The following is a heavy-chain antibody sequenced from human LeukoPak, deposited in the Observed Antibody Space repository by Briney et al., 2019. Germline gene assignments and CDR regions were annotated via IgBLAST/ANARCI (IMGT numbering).Heavy chain of an antibody. CDR2: IYTSGST. J-gene: IGHJ4*02. CDR3: ARRGLGGSIAAAGHDY. CDR1: GGSISSYY. D-gene: IGHD6-13*01. V-gene: IGHV4-4*07. Sequence: KPSETLSLTCTVSGGSISSYYWSWIRQPAGKGLEWIGRIYTSGSTNYNPSLKSRVTMSVDKSKNQFSLKLSSVTAADTAVYYCARRGLGGSIAAAGHDYWGQGTLVTVSS.